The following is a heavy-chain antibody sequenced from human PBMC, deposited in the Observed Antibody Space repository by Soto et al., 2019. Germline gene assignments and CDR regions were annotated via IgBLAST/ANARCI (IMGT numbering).Heavy chain of an antibody. J-gene: IGHJ4*02. CDR3: ARDLYDDYGESRGYFDY. CDR2: INSDGSST. D-gene: IGHD4-17*01. V-gene: IGHV3-74*01. Sequence: GSLRLSCAASGFTFSSYWMHWVRQAPGKGLVWVSRINSDGSSTSYADSVKGRFTISRDNAKNTLYLQMNSLRAEDTAVYYCARDLYDDYGESRGYFDYWGQGTLVTVSS. CDR1: GFTFSSYW.